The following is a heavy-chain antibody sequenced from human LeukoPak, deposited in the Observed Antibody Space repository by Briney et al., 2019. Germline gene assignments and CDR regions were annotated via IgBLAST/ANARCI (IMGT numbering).Heavy chain of an antibody. V-gene: IGHV3-21*01. CDR3: AREGGNDYGDYGVNYYFDY. CDR2: ISSSSSYI. CDR1: GFTFSSYS. J-gene: IGHJ4*02. D-gene: IGHD4-17*01. Sequence: GGSLRLSCAASGFTFSSYSMNWVRQAPGKGLEWVSTISSSSSYIYYADSVKGRFTISRDNAKNSLYLQMNSLRAEDTAVYYCAREGGNDYGDYGVNYYFDYWGQGTLSPSPQ.